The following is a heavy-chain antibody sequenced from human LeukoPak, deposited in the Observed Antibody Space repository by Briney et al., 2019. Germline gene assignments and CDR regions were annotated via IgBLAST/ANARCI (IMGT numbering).Heavy chain of an antibody. CDR1: GYTFTSYD. Sequence: GASVKVSCKASGYTFTSYDINWVRQATGQGLEWMGWMNPNSGNTGYAQKFQGRVTMTRNTSISTAYMELSSLRSEDTAGYYCARGLSSGWYSDYWGQGTLVTVSS. J-gene: IGHJ4*02. CDR2: MNPNSGNT. CDR3: ARGLSSGWYSDY. V-gene: IGHV1-8*01. D-gene: IGHD6-19*01.